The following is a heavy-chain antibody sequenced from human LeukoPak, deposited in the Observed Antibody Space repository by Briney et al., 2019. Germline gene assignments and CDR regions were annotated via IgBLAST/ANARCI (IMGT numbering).Heavy chain of an antibody. CDR3: AKDLAYCGGDCFNFDY. Sequence: GGSLRLSCAASGFTFSDYYMSWIRQAPGKGLEWVSYISSSGTTKYHADSVRGRFTISRDNAKNSLYLEMNSLRAEDTAVYYCAKDLAYCGGDCFNFDYWGQGILVTVSS. J-gene: IGHJ4*02. CDR2: ISSSGTTK. D-gene: IGHD2-21*01. CDR1: GFTFSDYY. V-gene: IGHV3-11*04.